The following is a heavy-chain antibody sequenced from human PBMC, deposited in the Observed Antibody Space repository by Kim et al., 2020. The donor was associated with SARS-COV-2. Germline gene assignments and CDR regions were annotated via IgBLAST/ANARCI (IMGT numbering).Heavy chain of an antibody. CDR1: GFTFSTYA. J-gene: IGHJ4*02. V-gene: IGHV3-30*18. CDR2: ISYDGSKT. CDR3: AKDQAHYDILTGLDY. Sequence: GGSLRLSCATFGFTFSTYAMHWVRQAPGKGLEYVVLISYDGSKTYYGDSVKGRFTISRDNSKNTLSLQMNSLRAEDTAVYYCAKDQAHYDILTGLDYWGQGTLVAVSS. D-gene: IGHD3-9*01.